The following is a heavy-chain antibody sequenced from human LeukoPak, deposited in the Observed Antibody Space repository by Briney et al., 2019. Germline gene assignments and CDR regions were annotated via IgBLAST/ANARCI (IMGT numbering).Heavy chain of an antibody. D-gene: IGHD3-3*01. CDR2: ISAYNGNT. CDR3: AREGFTVFGAVVNYYYSGMDV. V-gene: IGHV1-18*01. CDR1: GSTFTNYG. Sequence: ASVKVSCKASGSTFTNYGISWVRQAPGQGLEWMGWISAYNGNTNYAQKLQDRVTLTTDTSTSTAYMELRSLRSDDTAVYYCAREGFTVFGAVVNYYYSGMDVWGQGTTVTVSS. J-gene: IGHJ6*02.